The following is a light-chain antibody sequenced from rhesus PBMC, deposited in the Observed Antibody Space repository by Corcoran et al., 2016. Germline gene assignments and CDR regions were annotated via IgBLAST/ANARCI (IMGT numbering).Light chain of an antibody. V-gene: IGKV1-25*01. Sequence: DIQMTQSPSSLSASVGDRVTLICRASQGITNDLAWYQQKRGESPKLLIYEASTLQRGVPSRFSGSGAWTDFTFTISSLQSEDCATYYCQHYYRIPYSFGQGTKVEI. CDR3: QHYYRIPYS. CDR2: EAS. CDR1: QGITND. J-gene: IGKJ2*01.